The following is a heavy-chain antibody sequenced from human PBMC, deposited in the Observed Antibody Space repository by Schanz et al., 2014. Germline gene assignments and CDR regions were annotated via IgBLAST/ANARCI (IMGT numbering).Heavy chain of an antibody. CDR1: GFTFSNYA. V-gene: IGHV3-23*01. J-gene: IGHJ4*02. D-gene: IGHD6-19*01. CDR3: AKLSSSGRLAGYFDY. CDR2: FIVDSGNT. Sequence: EVQLLESGGGLARPGGSLRLSCAASGFTFSNYAMSWVRQAPGKGLEWVSGFIVDSGNTYYAGSVKGRFSISRDYSKNTLYLQMSSLRAEDTAIYYCAKLSSSGRLAGYFDYWGQGALVTVSS.